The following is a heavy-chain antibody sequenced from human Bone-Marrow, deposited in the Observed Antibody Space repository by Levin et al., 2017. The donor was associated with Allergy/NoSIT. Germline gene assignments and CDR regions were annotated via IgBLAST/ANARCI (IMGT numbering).Heavy chain of an antibody. CDR1: GFIFSDYY. D-gene: IGHD1-26*01. CDR3: ARVVGATNYFDY. V-gene: IGHV3-11*01. CDR2: ISPSGDNM. J-gene: IGHJ4*02. Sequence: GGSLRLSCTAYGFIFSDYYMGWIRQAPGKGLEWVSNISPSGDNMDYADTVRGRFTISRDNAQKSVFLQLDSLRAEDTAVYYCARVVGATNYFDYWGQGTLVTVS.